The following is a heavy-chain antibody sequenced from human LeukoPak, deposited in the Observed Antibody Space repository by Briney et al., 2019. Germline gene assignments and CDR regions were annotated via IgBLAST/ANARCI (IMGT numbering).Heavy chain of an antibody. J-gene: IGHJ4*02. CDR3: AKDATYYYDSRGYYPLDY. CDR1: GFTLSSYG. Sequence: GGSLRLSCAPSGFTLSSYGMSCVRQAPGKGPEWVSAISGSGGITYYAPSVTGRFTIPKDNSKNTQYLQMNSLRAEDTAVYYCAKDATYYYDSRGYYPLDYWGQGTLVTVSS. CDR2: ISGSGGIT. V-gene: IGHV3-23*01. D-gene: IGHD3-22*01.